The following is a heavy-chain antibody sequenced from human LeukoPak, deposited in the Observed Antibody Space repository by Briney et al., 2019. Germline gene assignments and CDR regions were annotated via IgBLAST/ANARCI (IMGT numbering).Heavy chain of an antibody. V-gene: IGHV3-53*01. CDR3: ATQGRKPNNRFDH. J-gene: IGHJ5*02. CDR2: LYIDDNT. Sequence: GGSLRLSCAASGLTFSSNYMTWVRQAPGKGLEWVAVLYIDDNTFYADSVRGRFTVSRDDSTNTLYLQMNSLRAEDTAVYYCATQGRKPNNRFDHWGQGTLVTVSS. CDR1: GLTFSSNY.